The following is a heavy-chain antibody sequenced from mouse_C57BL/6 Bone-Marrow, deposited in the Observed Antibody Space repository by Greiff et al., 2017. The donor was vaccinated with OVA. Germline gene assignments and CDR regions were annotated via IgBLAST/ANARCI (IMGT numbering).Heavy chain of an antibody. J-gene: IGHJ3*01. CDR1: GYTFTSYY. CDR2: IYPRDGST. D-gene: IGHD2-3*01. CDR3: ARLGGWLLSPY. Sequence: QVQLQQSGPELVKPGASVKLSCKASGYTFTSYYINWVKQRPGQGLEWIGWIYPRDGSTKYNEKFKGKATLTVDKSSSTAYMELHSLTSEDCAVYFCARLGGWLLSPYWGQGTLVTVTA. V-gene: IGHV1-85*01.